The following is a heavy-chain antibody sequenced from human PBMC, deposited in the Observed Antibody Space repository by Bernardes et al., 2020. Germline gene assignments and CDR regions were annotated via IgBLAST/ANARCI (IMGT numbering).Heavy chain of an antibody. CDR1: GFTFSNYA. V-gene: IGHV3-23*01. J-gene: IGHJ6*03. CDR2: IRGSGSST. Sequence: GGSLRLSCAASGFTFSNYAMSWVRQAPGKGLEWVSLIRGSGSSTYYADSVKGRFTLSGDNSKNTVFLQMNSLRAEDTAVYYCAKADVPYYMDVWGKGTTVTVSS. CDR3: AKADVPYYMDV.